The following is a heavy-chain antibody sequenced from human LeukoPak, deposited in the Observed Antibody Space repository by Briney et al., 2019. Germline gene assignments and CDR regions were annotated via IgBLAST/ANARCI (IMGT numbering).Heavy chain of an antibody. CDR3: ARRASGYDDY. J-gene: IGHJ4*02. Sequence: GESLKISCKGSGYTFTSFWIGWVRQMPGKGLEWLGMIFPTDSNTAYSPSFQGQVTLSADKSISTAYLQWSSLKASDTAIYYCARRASGYDDYWGQGTLVTASS. CDR1: GYTFTSFW. V-gene: IGHV5-51*01. CDR2: IFPTDSNT. D-gene: IGHD5-12*01.